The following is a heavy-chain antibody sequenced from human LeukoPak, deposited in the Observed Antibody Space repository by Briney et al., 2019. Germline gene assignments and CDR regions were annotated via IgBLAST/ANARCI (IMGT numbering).Heavy chain of an antibody. Sequence: SETLSLTCTVSGGSISSYYWSWIRQPAGKGLEWIGRIYTSGSTNYNPSLKSRVTISVDTSKNQFSLKLSSVTAADTAVYYSARDQTLEIVVVPAAILAGAFDIWGQGTMVTVSS. CDR1: GGSISSYY. V-gene: IGHV4-4*07. CDR2: IYTSGST. D-gene: IGHD2-2*02. J-gene: IGHJ3*02. CDR3: ARDQTLEIVVVPAAILAGAFDI.